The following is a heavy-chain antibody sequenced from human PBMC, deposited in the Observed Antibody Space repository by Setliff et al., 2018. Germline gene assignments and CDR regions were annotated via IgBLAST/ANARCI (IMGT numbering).Heavy chain of an antibody. Sequence: ASVKVSCKASGYTLTNYYMHWVRQAPGQGLELMGIINPSGGLTRYAQKFQGRVTMTTDTPTSTAYIELRSLRSDDTAVYYCARGPPDFVVVPAAAKFDFWGQGTLVTVSS. CDR3: ARGPPDFVVVPAAAKFDF. CDR2: INPSGGLT. V-gene: IGHV1-46*01. J-gene: IGHJ4*02. D-gene: IGHD2-2*01. CDR1: GYTLTNYY.